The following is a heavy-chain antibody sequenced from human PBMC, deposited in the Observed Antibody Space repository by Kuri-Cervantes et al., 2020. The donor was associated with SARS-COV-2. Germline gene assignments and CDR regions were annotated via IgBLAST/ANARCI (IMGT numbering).Heavy chain of an antibody. V-gene: IGHV3-11*01. D-gene: IGHD5-18*01. CDR1: GFTFDDYT. Sequence: GGSLRLSCAASGFTFDDYTMHWVRQAPGKGLEWVSYISSSGSTIYYADSVKGRFTISRDNAKNSLYLQMNSLRAEDTAVYYCAKRGFYSPLDYWGQGTLVTVSS. J-gene: IGHJ4*02. CDR3: AKRGFYSPLDY. CDR2: ISSSGSTI.